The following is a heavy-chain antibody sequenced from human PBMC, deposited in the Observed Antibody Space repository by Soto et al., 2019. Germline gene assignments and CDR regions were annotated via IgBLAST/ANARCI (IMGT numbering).Heavy chain of an antibody. CDR3: ARERSPGMATIPPDY. CDR2: ISSSGSTM. Sequence: GSLRLSCAASGFTFSDYYMSWIRQAPGKGLEWVSYISSSGSTMYYADSVKGRFTISRDNAKNSLYLQMNSLRAEDTAVYYCARERSPGMATIPPDYWGQGTLVTVSS. V-gene: IGHV3-11*01. J-gene: IGHJ4*02. CDR1: GFTFSDYY. D-gene: IGHD5-12*01.